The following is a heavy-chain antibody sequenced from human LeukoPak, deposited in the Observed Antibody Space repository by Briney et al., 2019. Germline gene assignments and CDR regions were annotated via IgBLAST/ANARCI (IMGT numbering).Heavy chain of an antibody. J-gene: IGHJ4*02. V-gene: IGHV3-11*01. CDR2: ISSSGSTI. CDR1: GFTFSDYY. Sequence: AGSLRLSCSASGFTFSDYYMGWIRQAPGKGLEWVSYISSSGSTIYYADSGKGRLTISRDNAKNSLYLQMNSLRAEDTAVYYCARDWYYYDSSGYSRYFDYWGQGTLVTVSS. D-gene: IGHD3-22*01. CDR3: ARDWYYYDSSGYSRYFDY.